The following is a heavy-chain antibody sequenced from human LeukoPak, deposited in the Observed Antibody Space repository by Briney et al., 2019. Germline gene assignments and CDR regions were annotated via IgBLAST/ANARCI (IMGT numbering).Heavy chain of an antibody. V-gene: IGHV3-21*01. J-gene: IGHJ4*02. CDR3: TRASGSGSYYPFDF. D-gene: IGHD3-10*01. CDR1: GFTFSSYT. Sequence: PGGSLRLSCAASGFTFSSYTMNWVRQAPGKGLEWVSSISSGSGYIYYADSVKGRFTISRDNANKSLCLQMNSLRAEDTAVYYCTRASGSGSYYPFDFWGQGTLVTVSS. CDR2: ISSGSGYI.